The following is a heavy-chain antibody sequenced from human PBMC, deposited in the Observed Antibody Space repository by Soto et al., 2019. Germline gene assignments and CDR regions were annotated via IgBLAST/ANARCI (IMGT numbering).Heavy chain of an antibody. D-gene: IGHD5-18*01. CDR2: IYPGDSDT. V-gene: IGHV5-51*01. CDR1: GYSFTSYW. J-gene: IGHJ6*02. Sequence: PGESLKISCKGSGYSFTSYWIGWVRQMPGKGLEWMGIIYPGDSDTRYSPSFQGQVTISADKSISTAYLQWSSLKASDTAMYYCATPKKRPYSYGYKSDYYYYGMDVWGQGTTVTVSS. CDR3: ATPKKRPYSYGYKSDYYYYGMDV.